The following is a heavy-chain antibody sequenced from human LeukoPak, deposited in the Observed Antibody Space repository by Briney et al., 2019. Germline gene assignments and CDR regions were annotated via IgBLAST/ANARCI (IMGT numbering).Heavy chain of an antibody. J-gene: IGHJ4*02. CDR3: AREFWGSSGWCVVGGDFDS. Sequence: PSQTLSLTCTVSGGSISSGSYYWSWIRQPAGKGLEWIGRIYTSGSTNYNPSLKSRVTISVDTSKNQFSLKPSSVTAADTAVYYCAREFWGSSGWCVVGGDFDSWGQGTLVTVSS. CDR1: GGSISSGSYY. D-gene: IGHD6-19*01. V-gene: IGHV4-61*02. CDR2: IYTSGST.